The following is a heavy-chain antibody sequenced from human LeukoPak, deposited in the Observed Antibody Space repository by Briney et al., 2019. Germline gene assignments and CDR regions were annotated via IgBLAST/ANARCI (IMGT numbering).Heavy chain of an antibody. CDR3: AKTPWYSSVWSIDY. D-gene: IGHD6-13*01. CDR2: VSGNGAGT. Sequence: QIGGSLRLSCAASRFTFSIYAMRWVRQATGKGLEWVSGVSGNGAGTYYADSVKGRFTIPGDNSQNMLYLEMDSLRGEDTAGYYCAKTPWYSSVWSIDYWGQGTLVTVSS. J-gene: IGHJ4*02. V-gene: IGHV3-23*01. CDR1: RFTFSIYA.